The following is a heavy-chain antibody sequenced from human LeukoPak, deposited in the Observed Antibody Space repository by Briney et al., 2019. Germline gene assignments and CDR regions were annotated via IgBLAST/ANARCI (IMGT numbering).Heavy chain of an antibody. CDR2: IDPSDFYT. Sequence: GESLKISCKGSGYSFSTYRISWVRQMPGTGLEWMGKIDPSDFYTDYSPSFQGHVTISADTSISTAFLQWSSLKTSDTAIYYCASSIAAAGIGQNTFDIWGQGTVVAVSS. V-gene: IGHV5-10-1*01. CDR3: ASSIAAAGIGQNTFDI. J-gene: IGHJ3*02. D-gene: IGHD6-13*01. CDR1: GYSFSTYR.